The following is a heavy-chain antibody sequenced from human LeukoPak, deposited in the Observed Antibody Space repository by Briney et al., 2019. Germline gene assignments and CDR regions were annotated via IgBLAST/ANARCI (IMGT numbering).Heavy chain of an antibody. V-gene: IGHV1-2*02. CDR3: ARDRTTVTTGYYGMDV. CDR1: GYTFTGYY. Sequence: ASVKVSCKASGYTFTGYYMHWVRQAPGQGLEWMGWINPNTGVTNYAQKFQGRVTLTRDTSIITAYMELTRLRSDDTAMYYCARDRTTVTTGYYGMDVWGQRTTLTVSS. CDR2: INPNTGVT. J-gene: IGHJ6*02. D-gene: IGHD4-17*01.